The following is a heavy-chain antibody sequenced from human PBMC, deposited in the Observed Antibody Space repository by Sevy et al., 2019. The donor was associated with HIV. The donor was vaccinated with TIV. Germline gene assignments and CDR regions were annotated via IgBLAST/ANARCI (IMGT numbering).Heavy chain of an antibody. V-gene: IGHV3-30-3*01. D-gene: IGHD2-2*01. CDR1: GFTFTSYA. CDR3: ARDNSYAAGWFDP. Sequence: GGTLRLSCAASGFTFTSYAMHWVLQAPGKGLEWLAVISYDGSNKYYADTVKGRFTISRDNSKNTLYLQMNSLRAEDTAVYYCARDNSYAAGWFDPWGQGTLVTVSS. CDR2: ISYDGSNK. J-gene: IGHJ5*02.